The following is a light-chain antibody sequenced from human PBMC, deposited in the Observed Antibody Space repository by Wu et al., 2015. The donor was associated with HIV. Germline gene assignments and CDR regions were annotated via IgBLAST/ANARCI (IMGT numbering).Light chain of an antibody. V-gene: IGKV3-15*01. J-gene: IGKJ4*01. CDR1: QSIYDK. Sequence: EIVMTQSPATLSVSPGERATLSCRASQSIYDKLAWYQQKRGQAPRLLIYGASIRATGVPARFSGSGSGTEFTLTISSPQSEDFAVYYCQQYNNWPPLTFGGGTKVEIK. CDR2: GAS. CDR3: QQYNNWPPLT.